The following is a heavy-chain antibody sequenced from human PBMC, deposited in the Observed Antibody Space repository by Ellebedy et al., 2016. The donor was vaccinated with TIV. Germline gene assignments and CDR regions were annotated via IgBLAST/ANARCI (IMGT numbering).Heavy chain of an antibody. D-gene: IGHD1-1*01. CDR1: GFTFSSNS. Sequence: GGSLRLSXAASGFTFSSNSMSWVRQAPGKGLEWVSIISGGGVSYYADSVKGRFTISRDNSQNTLYLQMNGLRAEDTAVYYCARDWNGGSVIEDWGQGSLVIVSS. CDR3: ARDWNGGSVIED. V-gene: IGHV3-53*01. J-gene: IGHJ4*02. CDR2: ISGGGVS.